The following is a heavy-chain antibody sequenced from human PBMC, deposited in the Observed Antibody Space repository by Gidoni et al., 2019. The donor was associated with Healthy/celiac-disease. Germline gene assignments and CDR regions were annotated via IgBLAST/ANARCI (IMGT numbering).Heavy chain of an antibody. CDR2: ISSSSSYT. D-gene: IGHD3-22*01. Sequence: QVQLVESGGGLVKPGWSLRLSCASSGFPFSDYYMSWIRQPPGKGLEWVSNISSSSSYTNYADAVKGRFTISRDNAKNSLYLQMNSLRAEDTAVYYCASHGGDYYDSSGYIHIWGQGTMVTVSS. CDR1: GFPFSDYY. CDR3: ASHGGDYYDSSGYIHI. J-gene: IGHJ3*02. V-gene: IGHV3-11*06.